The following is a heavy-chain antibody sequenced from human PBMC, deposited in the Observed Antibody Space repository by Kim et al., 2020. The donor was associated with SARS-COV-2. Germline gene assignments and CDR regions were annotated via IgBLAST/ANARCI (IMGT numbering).Heavy chain of an antibody. D-gene: IGHD2-15*01. CDR3: VWCSGGNCYSEAYGI. J-gene: IGHJ3*02. V-gene: IGHV3-23*01. Sequence: DSVKGRFTISRDNAKNTLYLQMNSRRAEDTALYYCVWCSGGNCYSEAYGIWGQGTMVTVSS.